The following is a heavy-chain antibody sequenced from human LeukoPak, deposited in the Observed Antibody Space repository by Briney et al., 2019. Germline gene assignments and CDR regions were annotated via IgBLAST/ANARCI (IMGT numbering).Heavy chain of an antibody. CDR1: GXTFSNAR. CDR2: IKSKTDGGTT. CDR3: TRHTRYYDSSGIYYSYYYGMDV. V-gene: IGHV3-15*01. D-gene: IGHD3-22*01. Sequence: GGSLRLSCAASGXTFSNARVSWVRQAPGKGLEGVGCIKSKTDGGTTDYAAPVKGRFTISRDDSKNTLYLQINSLKTADTAVYYCTRHTRYYDSSGIYYSYYYGMDVWGQGTTVTVSS. J-gene: IGHJ6*02.